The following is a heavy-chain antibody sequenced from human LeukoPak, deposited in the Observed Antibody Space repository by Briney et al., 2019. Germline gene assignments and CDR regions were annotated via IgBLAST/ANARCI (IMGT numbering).Heavy chain of an antibody. J-gene: IGHJ4*02. D-gene: IGHD3-22*01. Sequence: SETLSLTCAVSDYSISSGYYWGWIRQPPAKGLAWIGSIYHSGSAYYSPSLKSRLTISVDTSKNQFSLKLSSVTAADMAMYYCARHMGPYYYDSSGVDYWGQGTLVTVSS. CDR1: DYSISSGYY. CDR2: IYHSGSA. CDR3: ARHMGPYYYDSSGVDY. V-gene: IGHV4-38-2*01.